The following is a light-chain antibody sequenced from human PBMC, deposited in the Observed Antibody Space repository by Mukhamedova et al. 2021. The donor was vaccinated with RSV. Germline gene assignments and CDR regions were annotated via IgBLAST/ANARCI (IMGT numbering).Light chain of an antibody. CDR3: QKYDSAPRT. CDR2: AAS. Sequence: WYQRRVHGKVPKLLIYAASVSQSGVPSRFTGSGSGTDFSLTISSLQPEDDAIYYCQKYDSAPRTFGPGTKVDIK. J-gene: IGKJ3*01. V-gene: IGKV1-27*01.